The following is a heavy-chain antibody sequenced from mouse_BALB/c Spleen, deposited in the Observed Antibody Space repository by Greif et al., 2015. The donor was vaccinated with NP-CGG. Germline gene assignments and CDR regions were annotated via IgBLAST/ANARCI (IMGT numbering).Heavy chain of an antibody. Sequence: EVQVVESGGGLVKPGGSLKLSCAASGFTFSSYAMSWVRQTPEKRLEWVASISSGGSTYYPDSVKGRFTISRDNARNILYLQMSSLRSEDTAMYYCARDGGEVRRGYAMDYWGQGTSVTVSS. J-gene: IGHJ4*01. CDR3: ARDGGEVRRGYAMDY. D-gene: IGHD2-14*01. CDR2: ISSGGST. CDR1: GFTFSSYA. V-gene: IGHV5-6-5*01.